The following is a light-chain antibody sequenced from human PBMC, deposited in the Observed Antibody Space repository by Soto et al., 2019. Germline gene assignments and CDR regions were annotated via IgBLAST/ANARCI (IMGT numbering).Light chain of an antibody. J-gene: IGKJ1*01. CDR1: QSVSSN. Sequence: EIVMTQSPATLSVSPGERATLSCRASQSVSSNLAWYQQKPGQAPRLLIHDASHRATGIPARFSGSGSGTEFTLTISSLQSEDFAVYYCQQYNNWPPTFGQGNKVDIK. CDR3: QQYNNWPPT. V-gene: IGKV3D-15*01. CDR2: DAS.